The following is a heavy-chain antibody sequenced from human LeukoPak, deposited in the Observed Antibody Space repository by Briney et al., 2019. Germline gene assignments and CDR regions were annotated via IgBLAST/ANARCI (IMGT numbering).Heavy chain of an antibody. J-gene: IGHJ3*02. V-gene: IGHV4-59*01. CDR3: ARERYCSGDTCFVDAFDI. D-gene: IGHD2-15*01. Sequence: SETLSLTCTVSGGSISSYYWSWIRQPPGKGLEWIGYTFYSGSTNYNPSLKSRVTISVDTSKNQFSLKLSSVTAADTAVYYCARERYCSGDTCFVDAFDIWGQGTMVTVSS. CDR1: GGSISSYY. CDR2: TFYSGST.